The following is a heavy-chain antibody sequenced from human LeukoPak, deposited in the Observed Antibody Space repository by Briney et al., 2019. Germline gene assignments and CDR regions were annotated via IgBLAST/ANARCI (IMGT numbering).Heavy chain of an antibody. CDR2: MYFNGGAT. CDR1: GFTFRDYY. CDR3: AREGSSASGQDWYAFDI. J-gene: IGHJ3*02. Sequence: ASVRVSCKASGFTFRDYYVQWVRQVPGQGLEWVGWMYFNGGATRYAPKFQGRVTLTGDTSINTVYMELVSLGSDDTAMYYCAREGSSASGQDWYAFDIWGQETMVTVSS. D-gene: IGHD5-12*01. V-gene: IGHV1-2*02.